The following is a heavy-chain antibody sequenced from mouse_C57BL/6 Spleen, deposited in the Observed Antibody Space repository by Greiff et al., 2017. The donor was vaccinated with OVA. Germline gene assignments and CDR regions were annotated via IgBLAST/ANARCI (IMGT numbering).Heavy chain of an antibody. CDR3: ARAYYGDYAMDY. V-gene: IGHV5-16*01. Sequence: EVQVVESEGGLVQPGSSMKLSCTASGFTFSDYYMAWVRQVPEKGLEWVANINYDGSSTYYLDSLKSRFIISRDNAKNILYLQMSSLKSEDTATYYCARAYYGDYAMDYWGQGTSVTVSS. J-gene: IGHJ4*01. CDR2: INYDGSST. D-gene: IGHD1-1*01. CDR1: GFTFSDYY.